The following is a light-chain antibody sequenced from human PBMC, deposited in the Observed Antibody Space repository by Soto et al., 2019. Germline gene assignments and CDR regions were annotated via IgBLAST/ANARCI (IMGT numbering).Light chain of an antibody. V-gene: IGKV3-11*01. Sequence: EIVSTQSPATLSLSPGERATLSCRASQSVSSYLAWYQQKPGQAPRLLIYDALNRATGIPARFSGSGSGTDFTLTISSLEPEDFAVYYCQQRSNWPRALTFGGGTKVEIK. CDR2: DAL. J-gene: IGKJ4*01. CDR3: QQRSNWPRALT. CDR1: QSVSSY.